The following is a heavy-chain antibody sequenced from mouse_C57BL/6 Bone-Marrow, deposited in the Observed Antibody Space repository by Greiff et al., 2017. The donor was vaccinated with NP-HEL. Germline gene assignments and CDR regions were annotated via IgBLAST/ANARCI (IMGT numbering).Heavy chain of an antibody. V-gene: IGHV7-3*01. J-gene: IGHJ3*01. CDR3: ARDSSGYWFAY. D-gene: IGHD3-2*02. CDR2: IRNKANGYTT. Sequence: EVQLVESGGGLVQPGGSLSLSCAASGFTFTDYYMSWVRQPPGKALEWLGFIRNKANGYTTEYSASVKGRFTISRDNSQSILYLQMNALRAEDSATYYCARDSSGYWFAYWGQGTLVTVSA. CDR1: GFTFTDYY.